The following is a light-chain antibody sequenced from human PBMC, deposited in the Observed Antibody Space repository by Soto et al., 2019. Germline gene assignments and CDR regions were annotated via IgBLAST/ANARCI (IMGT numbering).Light chain of an antibody. CDR2: GAS. CDR3: QQYGRSPST. V-gene: IGKV3-20*01. Sequence: ENVFTQVSGPPALSPGEKATLPWRASQSVSSTYLAWYQQKRGQAPRLLIYGASSRATGIPDRFSGSGSGTDFTLTISRLEPEDFAVYYCQQYGRSPSTFGQGTRLEIK. CDR1: QSVSSTY. J-gene: IGKJ5*01.